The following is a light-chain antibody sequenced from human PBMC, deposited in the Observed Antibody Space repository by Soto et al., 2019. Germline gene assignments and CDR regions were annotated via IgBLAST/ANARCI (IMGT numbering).Light chain of an antibody. CDR3: QQYQNLWT. CDR2: KAS. Sequence: SQLTQSPSSLSASVGDTVTITCLASQSISSWLAWYQQKPGKAPNLLIYKASNLERGVPSRFSGSGSGTEFTLTISGLQSEDFALYYCQQYQNLWTFGQGTKVDI. V-gene: IGKV1-5*03. CDR1: QSISSW. J-gene: IGKJ1*01.